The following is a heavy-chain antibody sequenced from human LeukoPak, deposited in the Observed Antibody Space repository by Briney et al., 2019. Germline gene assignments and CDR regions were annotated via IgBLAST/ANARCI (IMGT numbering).Heavy chain of an antibody. CDR1: GFTFSSYA. J-gene: IGHJ6*02. CDR2: ISYDGSNK. CDR3: ARDPGIVLMVYADSYGMDV. D-gene: IGHD2-8*01. Sequence: GGSLRLSCAASGFTFSSYAMHWVRQAPGKGLEWVAVISYDGSNKYYADSVKGRFTISRDNSKNTLYLQMNSLRAEDTAVYYCARDPGIVLMVYADSYGMDVWGQGTTVTVSS. V-gene: IGHV3-30-3*01.